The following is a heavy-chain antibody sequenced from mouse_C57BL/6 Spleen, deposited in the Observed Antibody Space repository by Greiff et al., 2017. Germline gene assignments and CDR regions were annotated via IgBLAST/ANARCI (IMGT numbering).Heavy chain of an antibody. CDR1: GFSFNTYA. J-gene: IGHJ2*01. CDR3: VRHGGTNFDY. D-gene: IGHD1-1*02. Sequence: EVKVVESGGGLVQPKGSLKLSCAASGFSFNTYAMNWVRQAPGKGLEWVARIRSKSNNYATYYADSVKDRFTISRDDSESMLYLQMNNLKTEDTAMYYCVRHGGTNFDYWGQGTTLTFSS. V-gene: IGHV10-1*01. CDR2: IRSKSNNYAT.